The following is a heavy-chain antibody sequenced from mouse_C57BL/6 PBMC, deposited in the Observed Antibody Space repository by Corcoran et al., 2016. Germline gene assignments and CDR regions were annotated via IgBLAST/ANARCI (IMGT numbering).Heavy chain of an antibody. CDR3: ARGGLPRTPYYFDY. Sequence: VQLQQSGAVLVRPGPSVKMSCNASGYTFTNYWSGWAKQRPGHGVEWVGDIYPGGGYTNYNEKFKGKTTLTADKSSSSAYMQFSSLTSKDSAIYFCARGGLPRTPYYFDYWGQGTTLTVSS. CDR1: GYTFTNYW. CDR2: IYPGGGYT. V-gene: IGHV1-63*01. J-gene: IGHJ2*01. D-gene: IGHD2-2*01.